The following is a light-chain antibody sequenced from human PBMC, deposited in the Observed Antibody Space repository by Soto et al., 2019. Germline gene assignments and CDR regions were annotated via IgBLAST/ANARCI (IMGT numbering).Light chain of an antibody. CDR1: QSLLQSNGYNY. V-gene: IGKV2-28*01. CDR2: LGS. CDR3: MQALQSPYT. Sequence: DIVMTQSPLSLPVTPGEPASISCRSSQSLLQSNGYNYLDWYLQKPGQSPQLLISLGSNRASGVPARFSGSGSATDFTLNIARVEAEDFGVYYCMQALQSPYTFGQGTKLEIK. J-gene: IGKJ2*01.